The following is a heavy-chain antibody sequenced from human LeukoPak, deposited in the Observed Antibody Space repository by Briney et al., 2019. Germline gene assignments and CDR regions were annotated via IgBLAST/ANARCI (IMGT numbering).Heavy chain of an antibody. J-gene: IGHJ4*02. D-gene: IGHD4-11*01. CDR3: ARGGGRSTSGLPYYFDY. Sequence: ASVKVSCKASGYTFTSYAMHWVRQAPGQGLEWMGWINAGNGNTKYSQEFQGRVTITRDTSASTAYMELSSLRSEDMAVYYCARGGGRSTSGLPYYFDYWGQGTLVTVSS. V-gene: IGHV1-3*03. CDR1: GYTFTSYA. CDR2: INAGNGNT.